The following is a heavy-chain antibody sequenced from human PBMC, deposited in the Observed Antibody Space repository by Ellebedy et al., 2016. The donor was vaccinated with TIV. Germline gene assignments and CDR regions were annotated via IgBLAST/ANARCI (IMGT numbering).Heavy chain of an antibody. Sequence: GESLKISCAASGFTFDDFTMHWVRQAPGKGLEWVSLISWDGIGTYYADSVKGRFTISRDNSKNSLYLQMNSLKTEDDAFYYCVKDSGAAAGGDALAFWGQGAKVTLSS. D-gene: IGHD2-21*02. V-gene: IGHV3-43*01. J-gene: IGHJ3*01. CDR1: GFTFDDFT. CDR3: VKDSGAAAGGDALAF. CDR2: ISWDGIGT.